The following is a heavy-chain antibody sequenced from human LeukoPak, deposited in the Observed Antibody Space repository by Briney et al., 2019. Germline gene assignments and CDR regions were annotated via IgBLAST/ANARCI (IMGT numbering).Heavy chain of an antibody. J-gene: IGHJ1*01. V-gene: IGHV3-48*03. D-gene: IGHD1-14*01. CDR2: INSAGGLI. Sequence: PGGSLSLSCTASGFTFNYHEMNWSRQAPGKGLEWLAYINSAGGLISYADSVKGRFTISRDSAGNSVSLQMNSLRPEDTAVYYCGRNRLPGPWGQGTPVTVSS. CDR3: GRNRLPGP. CDR1: GFTFNYHE.